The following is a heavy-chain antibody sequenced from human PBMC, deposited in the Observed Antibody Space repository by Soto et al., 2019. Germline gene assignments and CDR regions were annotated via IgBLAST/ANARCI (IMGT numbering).Heavy chain of an antibody. Sequence: PGGSLRLSCAASGFTFDDYAMHWVRQAPGKGLEWVSGISRNSGSIGYADSVKGRFTISRDNAKNSLYLQMNSLRAEDTALYYCAKEARGYSYGPIDYWGQGTLVTVSS. CDR3: AKEARGYSYGPIDY. V-gene: IGHV3-9*01. D-gene: IGHD5-18*01. CDR2: ISRNSGSI. CDR1: GFTFDDYA. J-gene: IGHJ4*02.